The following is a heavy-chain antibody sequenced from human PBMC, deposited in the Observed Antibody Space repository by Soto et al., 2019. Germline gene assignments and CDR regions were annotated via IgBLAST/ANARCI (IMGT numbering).Heavy chain of an antibody. CDR2: ISSSGSYI. CDR1: GFTFSSYS. D-gene: IGHD3-22*01. Sequence: EVQLVESGGGLVKPGGSLRLSCAASGFTFSSYSMGWVRQAPGKGLEWVAYISSSGSYIYYADSVKGRFTVSRDNAEKSVLLQMNSLRAEDTAVYYCARGGYDLNSFDPWGQGTLVTVSS. J-gene: IGHJ5*02. V-gene: IGHV3-21*01. CDR3: ARGGYDLNSFDP.